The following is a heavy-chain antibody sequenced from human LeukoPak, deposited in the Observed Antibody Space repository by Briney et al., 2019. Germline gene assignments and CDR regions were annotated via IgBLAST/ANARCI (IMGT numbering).Heavy chain of an antibody. CDR2: IYTSGST. J-gene: IGHJ5*02. Sequence: TPSQTLTLTYPVASGSISSGSYYWSWIRQPAGKGLEWIGRIYTSGSTNYNPSLKSRVTISVDTSKNQFSLKLSSVTAADTAVYYCAILRAIAAASFGFDPWGQGTLVTVSS. V-gene: IGHV4-61*02. CDR3: AILRAIAAASFGFDP. D-gene: IGHD6-13*01. CDR1: SGSISSGSYY.